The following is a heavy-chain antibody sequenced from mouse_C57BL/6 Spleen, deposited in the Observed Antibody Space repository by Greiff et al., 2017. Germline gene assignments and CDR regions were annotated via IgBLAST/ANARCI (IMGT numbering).Heavy chain of an antibody. CDR1: GYTFTDYE. CDR3: TRISYYYGSSYVGFAY. V-gene: IGHV1-15*01. Sequence: VQLQESGAELVRPGASVTLSCKASGYTFTDYEMHWVKQTPVHGLEWIGAIDPETGGTAYNQKFKGKAILTADKSSSTAYMELRSLTSEDSAVYYCTRISYYYGSSYVGFAYWGQGTLVTVSA. J-gene: IGHJ3*01. D-gene: IGHD1-1*01. CDR2: IDPETGGT.